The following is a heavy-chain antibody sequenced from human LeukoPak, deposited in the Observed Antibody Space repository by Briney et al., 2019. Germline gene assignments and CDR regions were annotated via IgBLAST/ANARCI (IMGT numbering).Heavy chain of an antibody. Sequence: PGGSLRLSCAASGFTFGSYWMAWVRQAPGKGLEWVANMKQDESEKYYVDSVKGRFTISRDNTKNSLYLQMSCLRAEDTAVYYCAREGREGYNYPALDFWGQGTLVTVSS. CDR1: GFTFGSYW. CDR2: MKQDESEK. V-gene: IGHV3-7*05. J-gene: IGHJ4*02. CDR3: AREGREGYNYPALDF. D-gene: IGHD5-24*01.